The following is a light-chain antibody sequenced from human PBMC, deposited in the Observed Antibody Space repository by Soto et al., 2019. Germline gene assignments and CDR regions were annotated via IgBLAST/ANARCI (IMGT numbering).Light chain of an antibody. CDR2: DAS. J-gene: IGKJ5*01. CDR3: QQYHRTSIT. CDR1: QSLNSD. V-gene: IGKV1-5*01. Sequence: TEKHIVTITCQASQSLNSDLAWYQQKPGKAPKLLMYDASTLERGVPSRFSGTGSGTEFTLTISSLQPEDFATYYCQQYHRTSITFGQRRLLEVK.